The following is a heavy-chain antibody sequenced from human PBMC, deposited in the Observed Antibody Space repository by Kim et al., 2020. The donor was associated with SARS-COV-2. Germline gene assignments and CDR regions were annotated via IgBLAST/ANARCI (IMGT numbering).Heavy chain of an antibody. V-gene: IGHV3-13*01. J-gene: IGHJ6*02. D-gene: IGHD6-6*01. Sequence: KGRFTIARENAKNSLYLQMNSLRAGDTAVYYCAREYSSSGDYYYYYGMDVWGQGTTVTVSS. CDR3: AREYSSSGDYYYYYGMDV.